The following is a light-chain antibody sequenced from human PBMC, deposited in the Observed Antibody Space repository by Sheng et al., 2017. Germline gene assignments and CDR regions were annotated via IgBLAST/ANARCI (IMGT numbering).Light chain of an antibody. J-gene: IGKJ4*01. CDR3: QQYAGSLFT. CDR1: QSVSRNY. CDR2: GAS. Sequence: EIVLTQSPGTLSLSPGERATLSCRASQSVSRNYLAWFQQKPGQSPRLLIYGASSRATGIPDRFSASGSGTDFTLTISRLEPEDFAVYYCQQYAGSLFTFGGGTKVEIK. V-gene: IGKV3-20*01.